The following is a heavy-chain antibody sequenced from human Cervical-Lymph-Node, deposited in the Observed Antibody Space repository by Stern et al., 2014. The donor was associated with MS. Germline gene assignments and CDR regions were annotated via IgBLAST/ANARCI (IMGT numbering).Heavy chain of an antibody. CDR3: ARGYYYGSGNAFDI. Sequence: KESGPGLVKPSETLSLTCTVSGGSISSYYWSWIRQPPGKGLEWIGYIYYSVSTNYNPSLKSRVTISVDTSKTQFSLKLSSVTAADTAVYYCARGYYYGSGNAFDIWGQGTMVTVSS. CDR1: GGSISSYY. CDR2: IYYSVST. J-gene: IGHJ3*02. D-gene: IGHD3-10*01. V-gene: IGHV4-59*01.